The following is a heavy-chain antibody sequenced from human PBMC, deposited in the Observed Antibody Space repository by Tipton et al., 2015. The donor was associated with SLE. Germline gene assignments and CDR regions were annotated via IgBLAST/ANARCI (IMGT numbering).Heavy chain of an antibody. V-gene: IGHV4-59*12. CDR3: AKDHFRLANDY. CDR1: GGSISSYY. D-gene: IGHD5-12*01. CDR2: IYYSGST. Sequence: TLSLTCTVSGGSISSYYWSWIRQPPGKGLEWIGYIYYSGSTNYNPSLKSRVTISVDTSKNQFSLKLSSVTAADTAVYYCAKDHFRLANDYCGQGTLVTVSS. J-gene: IGHJ4*02.